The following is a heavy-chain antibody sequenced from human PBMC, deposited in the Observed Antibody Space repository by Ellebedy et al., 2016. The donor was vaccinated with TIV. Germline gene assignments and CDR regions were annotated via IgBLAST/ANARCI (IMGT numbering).Heavy chain of an antibody. CDR3: VRALRDTVMIDY. CDR1: GFTFSSYW. Sequence: GGSLRLSCAASGFTFSSYWMSWVRQAPAKGLEWVASIKQDGSEKYYVDSVKGRFTISRDNAKNSLYLQMNTLRTEETAVYYCVRALRDTVMIDYWGQGTQVTVSS. V-gene: IGHV3-7*01. D-gene: IGHD5-18*01. J-gene: IGHJ4*02. CDR2: IKQDGSEK.